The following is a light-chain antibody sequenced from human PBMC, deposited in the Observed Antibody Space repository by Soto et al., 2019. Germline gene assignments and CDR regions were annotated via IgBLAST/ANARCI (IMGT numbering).Light chain of an antibody. CDR3: QKANSFPIT. Sequence: DIHLTQSPSFLSASVGDTVTITCRASQGISSWLAWYQQKPGKAPKILIYAESNLQSGVPSRLSGSGSGTDFTLTISRLQPEDFATYYCQKANSFPITCGQGTRLEIK. CDR1: QGISSW. V-gene: IGKV1-12*01. CDR2: AES. J-gene: IGKJ5*01.